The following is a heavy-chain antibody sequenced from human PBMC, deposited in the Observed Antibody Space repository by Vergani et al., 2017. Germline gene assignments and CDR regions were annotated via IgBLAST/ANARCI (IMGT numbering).Heavy chain of an antibody. CDR2: INAGNGNT. CDR1: GYTFTSYA. J-gene: IGHJ4*02. D-gene: IGHD3-16*01. V-gene: IGHV1-3*01. Sequence: QVQLVQSGAEVKKPGASVKVSCKASGYTFTSYAMHWVRQAPGQRLEWMGWINAGNGNTKYSQKFQGRVTITRDTSASTAYMVLSSLRSEDTAVYYCASAAGGSHLLGDYWGQGTLVTVSS. CDR3: ASAAGGSHLLGDY.